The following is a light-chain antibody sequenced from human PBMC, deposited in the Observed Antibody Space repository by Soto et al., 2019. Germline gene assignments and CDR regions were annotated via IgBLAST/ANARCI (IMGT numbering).Light chain of an antibody. V-gene: IGKV3-11*01. CDR3: QQRST. CDR1: QSVSSY. J-gene: IGKJ3*01. CDR2: DAS. Sequence: EIVLTQSPATLSLSPGERATLSCRASQSVSSYLAWYQQKPGQAPRLLIYDASNRATGIPARFSGSGSGTDFTLTISSPEPEDFAVYYCQQRSTFCPGTKVDIK.